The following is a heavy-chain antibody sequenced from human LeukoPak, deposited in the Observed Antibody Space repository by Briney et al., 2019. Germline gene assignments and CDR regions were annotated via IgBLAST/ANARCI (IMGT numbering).Heavy chain of an antibody. CDR2: IYYSGST. J-gene: IGHJ3*02. CDR1: GGSISSYY. Sequence: PSETLSLTCTVSGGSISSYYWNWIRQPPGKGLEWIGYIYYSGSTNYSPSLKSRVTISVDTSKNQFSLTLSSVTAADTAVYYCARPKTGSDAFDIWGQGTMVTVSS. V-gene: IGHV4-59*01. CDR3: ARPKTGSDAFDI. D-gene: IGHD3-9*01.